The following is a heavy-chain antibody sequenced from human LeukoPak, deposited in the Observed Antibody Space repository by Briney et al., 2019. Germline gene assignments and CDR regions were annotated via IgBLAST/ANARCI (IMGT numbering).Heavy chain of an antibody. CDR2: INTNTGNP. CDR3: ARGLSVLNWNDLSRISGY. CDR1: GYTFTDYY. J-gene: IGHJ4*02. Sequence: SVKVSCKASGYTFTDYYMHWVRQAPGQGLEWMGWINTNTGNPTYAQGFTGRFVFSLDTSVSTAYLQISSLKAEDTAVYYCARGLSVLNWNDLSRISGYWGQGTLVTVSS. V-gene: IGHV7-4-1*02. D-gene: IGHD1-1*01.